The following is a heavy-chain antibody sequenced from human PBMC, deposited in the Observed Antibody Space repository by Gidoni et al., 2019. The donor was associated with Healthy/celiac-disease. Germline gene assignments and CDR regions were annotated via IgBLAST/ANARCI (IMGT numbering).Heavy chain of an antibody. CDR3: ARDYYDSSGPTTAFDI. D-gene: IGHD3-22*01. CDR1: GYTFTSYY. CDR2: INPSGGST. V-gene: IGHV1-46*03. J-gene: IGHJ3*02. Sequence: QVQLVQSGAEVKKPGASVKVSCQDSGYTFTSYYMHWVRQAPGQGLEWMGIINPSGGSTSYAQKFQGRVTMTRDTSTSTVYMELSSLRSEDTAVYYCARDYYDSSGPTTAFDIWGQGTMVTVSS.